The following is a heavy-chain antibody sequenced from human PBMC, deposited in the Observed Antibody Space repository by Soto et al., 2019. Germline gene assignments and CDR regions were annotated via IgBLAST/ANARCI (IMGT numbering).Heavy chain of an antibody. V-gene: IGHV3-23*01. D-gene: IGHD2-2*01. J-gene: IGHJ6*02. CDR1: GFTFSSYA. Sequence: GGSLRLSCAASGFTFSSYAMSWVRQAPGKGLEWVSAISGSGGSTYYADSVKGRFTISRDNSKNTLYLQMNSLRAEDTAVYYCAKLQDIVVVPAAKRTAPFPYYYYGMDVWGQGTTVTVSS. CDR2: ISGSGGST. CDR3: AKLQDIVVVPAAKRTAPFPYYYYGMDV.